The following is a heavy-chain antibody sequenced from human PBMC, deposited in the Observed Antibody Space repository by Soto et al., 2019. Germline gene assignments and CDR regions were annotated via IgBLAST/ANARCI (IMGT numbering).Heavy chain of an antibody. V-gene: IGHV3-21*01. CDR2: ISSSSSYI. J-gene: IGHJ6*02. Sequence: NPXGCLRLSCAASGFTFSSCSMNWVRQAPGKGLEWVSSISSSSSYIYYADSVKGRFTISRDNAKNSLYLQMNSLRAEDTAVYYCARDAIAVAAAMDVWRQGTTVTVSS. CDR3: ARDAIAVAAAMDV. CDR1: GFTFSSCS. D-gene: IGHD6-19*01.